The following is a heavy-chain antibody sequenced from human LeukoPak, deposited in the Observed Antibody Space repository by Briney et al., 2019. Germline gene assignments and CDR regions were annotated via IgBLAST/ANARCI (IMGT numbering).Heavy chain of an antibody. D-gene: IGHD3-22*01. Sequence: ASVKVSCKVSGYTLTELSMHWVRQAPGKGLEWMGGFDPEDGETIYAQKFQGRVTMTEDTSTDTAYMELSSLRSEDTAVYYCATAAMDYDSSGYPAWGQGTLVTVSS. CDR2: FDPEDGET. V-gene: IGHV1-24*01. J-gene: IGHJ5*02. CDR3: ATAAMDYDSSGYPA. CDR1: GYTLTELS.